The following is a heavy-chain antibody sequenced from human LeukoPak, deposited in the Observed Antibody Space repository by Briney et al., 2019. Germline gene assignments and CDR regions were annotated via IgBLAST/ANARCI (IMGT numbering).Heavy chain of an antibody. J-gene: IGHJ4*02. Sequence: GGSLRLSCAASGFTFSSYAMHWVRQAPGKGLEWVAVISYDGSNKYYADSVKGRFTISRDNSKNTLYLQMNSLRAEDTAVYYCAKVPGATLPVHWDQGTLVTVSS. CDR3: AKVPGATLPVH. CDR1: GFTFSSYA. CDR2: ISYDGSNK. D-gene: IGHD2-15*01. V-gene: IGHV3-30-3*01.